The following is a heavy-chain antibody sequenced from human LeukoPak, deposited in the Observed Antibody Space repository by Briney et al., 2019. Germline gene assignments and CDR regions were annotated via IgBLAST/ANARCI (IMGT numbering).Heavy chain of an antibody. J-gene: IGHJ4*02. Sequence: SETLSLTCAVYGGSFSGYYWTWIRQPPGKGLEWIGEINDGGTTNYTPSLKSRVTISVDTSKNQFSLKLTSVTAADTAVYYCARGPRITFFGVVIMRSSFDYWGQGTLVTVSS. CDR3: ARGPRITFFGVVIMRSSFDY. CDR2: INDGGTT. D-gene: IGHD3-3*01. CDR1: GGSFSGYY. V-gene: IGHV4-34*01.